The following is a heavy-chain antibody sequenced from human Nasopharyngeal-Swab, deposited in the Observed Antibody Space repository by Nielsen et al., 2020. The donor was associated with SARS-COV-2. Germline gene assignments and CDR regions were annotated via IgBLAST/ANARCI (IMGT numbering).Heavy chain of an antibody. D-gene: IGHD3-9*01. V-gene: IGHV3-23*01. Sequence: GESLKISCAASGFTFSSYALSWVRQGPGKGLEWVSVISGSGGSTYYADSVKGRFTISRDNAKTSLYLQMNSLRAEDTAVYYCARWGILTGYDVGLDYWGQGILVTVSS. CDR2: ISGSGGST. CDR3: ARWGILTGYDVGLDY. CDR1: GFTFSSYA. J-gene: IGHJ4*02.